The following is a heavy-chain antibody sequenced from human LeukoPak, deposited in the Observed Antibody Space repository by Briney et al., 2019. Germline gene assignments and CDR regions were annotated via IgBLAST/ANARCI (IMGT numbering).Heavy chain of an antibody. J-gene: IGHJ6*03. CDR1: GGSISSYY. D-gene: IGHD6-13*01. Sequence: PSETLSLTCTVSGGSISSYYWSWIRQPPGKGLEWIGFIHYSGNTNYNPSLKSRVIISVDTSKNQFSLKLSSVTAADTAVYYCARVPYSSSWYGDYYYYMDVWGKGTTVTVSS. V-gene: IGHV4-59*01. CDR2: IHYSGNT. CDR3: ARVPYSSSWYGDYYYYMDV.